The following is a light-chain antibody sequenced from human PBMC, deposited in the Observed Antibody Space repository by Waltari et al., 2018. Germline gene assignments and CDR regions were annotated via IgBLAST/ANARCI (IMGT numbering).Light chain of an antibody. CDR3: ALYMGSGIWV. CDR1: SGSLSTTSY. V-gene: IGLV8-61*01. Sequence: QTVVTQEPSLSVSPGGTVTLTCALSSGSLSTTSYATWYQQTPGQATRTRGYKANARSSGVPDRFAGSILGNTAALTITGAQADDESDYYCALYMGSGIWVFGGGTRLTVL. CDR2: KAN. J-gene: IGLJ3*02.